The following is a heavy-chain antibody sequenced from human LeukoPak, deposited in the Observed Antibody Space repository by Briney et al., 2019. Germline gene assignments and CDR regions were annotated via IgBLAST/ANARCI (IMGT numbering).Heavy chain of an antibody. CDR3: ARGRQCDY. D-gene: IGHD4-11*01. J-gene: IGHJ4*02. CDR1: GFIVSSNY. CDR2: IYSGGTA. Sequence: GGSLRLSCVASGFIVSSNYMSWVRQAPGKGLEWISTIYSGGTAFYADSVKGRFTISRDNSKNTLYLQMNSLRADDTAMYYCARGRQCDYWGQGTLVTVSS. V-gene: IGHV3-53*01.